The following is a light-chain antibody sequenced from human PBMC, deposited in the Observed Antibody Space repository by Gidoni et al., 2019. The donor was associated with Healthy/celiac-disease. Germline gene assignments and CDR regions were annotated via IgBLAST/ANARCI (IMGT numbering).Light chain of an antibody. CDR2: EDN. CDR1: SGSLASNY. V-gene: IGLV6-57*02. J-gene: IGLJ2*01. CDR3: QSYDSSNQDVV. Sequence: NFMLTQPHSVSESPGKTVTISCTGSSGSLASNYVQWYQQRPGSAPTTVIYEDNQRPSGVPDRFSGSIDSSSNSASLTISGLKTEEEADYYCQSYDSSNQDVVFGGGTKLTVL.